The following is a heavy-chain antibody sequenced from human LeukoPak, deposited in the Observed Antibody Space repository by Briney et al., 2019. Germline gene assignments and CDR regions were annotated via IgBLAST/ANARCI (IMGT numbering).Heavy chain of an antibody. J-gene: IGHJ5*02. D-gene: IGHD3-10*01. CDR2: INPSGGST. CDR1: GYTFTSYY. Sequence: ASVKVSCKASGYTFTSYYMHWVRQAPGQGLEWMGIINPSGGSTSYAQKFQGRVTMTRDTSTSTVYMELSSLRSEDTAVYYCARGGVLLWFGELLSKHWFDPWGQGTLVTVSS. CDR3: ARGGVLLWFGELLSKHWFDP. V-gene: IGHV1-46*01.